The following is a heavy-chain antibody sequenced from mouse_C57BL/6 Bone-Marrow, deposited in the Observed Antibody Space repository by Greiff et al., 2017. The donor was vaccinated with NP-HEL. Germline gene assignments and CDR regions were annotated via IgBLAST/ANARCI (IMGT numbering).Heavy chain of an antibody. CDR1: GYTFTSYW. CDR3: ARGTTVVALYYYAMDY. J-gene: IGHJ4*01. V-gene: IGHV1-55*01. CDR2: IYPGRGST. Sequence: VQLQQPGAELVKPGASVKMSCKASGYTFTSYWITWVKQRPGQGLEWIGDIYPGRGSTNYNEKFKSKATLTVDTSSSTAYMQLSSLTSEDSAVYYCARGTTVVALYYYAMDYWGQGTSVTVSS. D-gene: IGHD1-1*01.